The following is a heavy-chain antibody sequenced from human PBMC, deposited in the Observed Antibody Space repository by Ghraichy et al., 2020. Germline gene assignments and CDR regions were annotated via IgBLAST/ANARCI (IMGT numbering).Heavy chain of an antibody. Sequence: ASVKVSCKASGYTLTNYYMHWVRQAPGQGLEWMGIINPSGGSTTYAQKFQGRVAMTRDTSTSTIYMELSSLRSEDTAVYFCARDAAMVFHNSENFDYWGQGTLVTVSS. CDR1: GYTLTNYY. J-gene: IGHJ4*02. CDR3: ARDAAMVFHNSENFDY. D-gene: IGHD5-18*01. V-gene: IGHV1-46*03. CDR2: INPSGGST.